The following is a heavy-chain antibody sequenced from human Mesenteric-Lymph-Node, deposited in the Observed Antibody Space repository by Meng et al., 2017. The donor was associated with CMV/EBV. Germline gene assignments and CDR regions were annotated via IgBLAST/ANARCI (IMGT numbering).Heavy chain of an antibody. D-gene: IGHD2-8*01. CDR1: GYSFTENF. CDR2: INPASGGT. CDR3: ARKGNGQGSADALDV. Sequence: ASVKVSCKASGYSFTENFIHWVRQTPGQGLEWMGWINPASGGTDYVQKFQGRVIMTRDRSINTAYMELSGLRSDDTAIYYCARKGNGQGSADALDVWGQGTMVTVSS. J-gene: IGHJ3*01. V-gene: IGHV1-2*02.